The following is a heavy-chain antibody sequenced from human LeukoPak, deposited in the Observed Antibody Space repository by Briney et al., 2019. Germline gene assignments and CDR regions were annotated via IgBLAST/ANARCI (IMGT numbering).Heavy chain of an antibody. D-gene: IGHD3-16*01. Sequence: GGSLRLSCAASGFTFSNYWMHWVRQAPGKGLVWVSRINSDGSSTGYADSVKGRFTISRDNSKNTLYLQMNSLRDEDTAVYYCAKFEFGFWGQETLVTVSS. CDR1: GFTFSNYW. CDR2: INSDGSST. CDR3: AKFEFGF. J-gene: IGHJ4*02. V-gene: IGHV3-74*01.